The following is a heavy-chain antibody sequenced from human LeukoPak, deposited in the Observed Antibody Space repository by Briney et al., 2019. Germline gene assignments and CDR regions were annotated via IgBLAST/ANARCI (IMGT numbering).Heavy chain of an antibody. Sequence: ASVKVSCKASGYTFTSYGISWVRQAPGQGLEWMGWISAYNGNTNYAQKLQGRVTMTTDTSTSTAYMELSSLRSEDTAVYYCASSFGGDWFDPWGQGTLVTVSS. CDR1: GYTFTSYG. V-gene: IGHV1-18*01. CDR2: ISAYNGNT. J-gene: IGHJ5*02. D-gene: IGHD3-3*01. CDR3: ASSFGGDWFDP.